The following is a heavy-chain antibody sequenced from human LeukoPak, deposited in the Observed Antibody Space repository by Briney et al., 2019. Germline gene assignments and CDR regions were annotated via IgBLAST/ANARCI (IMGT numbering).Heavy chain of an antibody. V-gene: IGHV3-7*01. CDR2: IKQDGSEK. J-gene: IGHJ3*02. D-gene: IGHD3-10*01. CDR1: GFSFSDYY. CDR3: ARGGSKFDAFDI. Sequence: GGSLRLSCAASGFSFSDYYMSWVRQAPGKGLEWVANIKQDGSEKYYVDSVKGRFTISRDNAKNSLYLQMNSLRAEDTAVYYCARGGSKFDAFDIWGQGTMVTVSS.